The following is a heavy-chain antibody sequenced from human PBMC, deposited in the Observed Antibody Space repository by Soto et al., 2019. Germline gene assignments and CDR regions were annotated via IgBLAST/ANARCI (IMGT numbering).Heavy chain of an antibody. D-gene: IGHD5-18*01. J-gene: IGHJ6*02. Sequence: ASVKVSCKASGGTFSSYAISWVRQAPGQGLEWMGGIIPIFGTANYAQKFQGRVTITADESTSTAYMELSSLRSEDTAVYYCAREFVDTAMDYYGMDVWGQGTTVTVSS. V-gene: IGHV1-69*13. CDR1: GGTFSSYA. CDR2: IIPIFGTA. CDR3: AREFVDTAMDYYGMDV.